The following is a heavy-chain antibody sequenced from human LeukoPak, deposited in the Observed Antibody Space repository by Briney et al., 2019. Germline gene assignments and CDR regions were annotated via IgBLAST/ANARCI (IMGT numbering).Heavy chain of an antibody. CDR1: GYTFTSYG. V-gene: IGHV1-2*02. Sequence: ASVKVSCKASGYTFTSYGISWVRQAPGQGLEWMGWINPHSGDTKSPQKFQGRVTMTRDTSISTAYMELSRLKSDDTAVYYCARGAVPRTEGYYFDFWGQGTLVTVSS. J-gene: IGHJ4*02. D-gene: IGHD6-13*01. CDR2: INPHSGDT. CDR3: ARGAVPRTEGYYFDF.